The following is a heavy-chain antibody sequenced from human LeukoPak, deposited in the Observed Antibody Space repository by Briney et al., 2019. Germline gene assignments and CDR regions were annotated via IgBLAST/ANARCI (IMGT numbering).Heavy chain of an antibody. D-gene: IGHD3-22*01. J-gene: IGHJ4*02. CDR2: INPSSGKI. V-gene: IGHV1-46*01. CDR1: GYTFTSYY. Sequence: ASVEVSCKASGYTFTSYYMHWVRQAPGQGLEWMGIINPSSGKINYAQKFRGRVTMTRDTSTSTVYMELSSLRSDDTAVYYCARDLASSGYYWDWGQGTLVTVSS. CDR3: ARDLASSGYYWD.